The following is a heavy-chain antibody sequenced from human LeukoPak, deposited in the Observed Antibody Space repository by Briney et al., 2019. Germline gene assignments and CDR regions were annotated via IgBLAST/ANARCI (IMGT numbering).Heavy chain of an antibody. CDR2: IYYSGST. Sequence: SETLTLTCTVSGGSISSSSYYWGWIRQPPGKGLEWIGSIYYSGSTYYNPSLKSRVTISVDTSKNQFSLKLSSVTAADTAVYYCARRPLYCSSTSCYHYYYYYMDVWGKGTTVTVSS. D-gene: IGHD2-2*01. CDR3: ARRPLYCSSTSCYHYYYYYMDV. J-gene: IGHJ6*03. V-gene: IGHV4-39*01. CDR1: GGSISSSSYY.